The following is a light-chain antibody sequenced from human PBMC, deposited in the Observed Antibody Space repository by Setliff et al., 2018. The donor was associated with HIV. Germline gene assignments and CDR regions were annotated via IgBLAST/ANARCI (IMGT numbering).Light chain of an antibody. J-gene: IGLJ1*01. CDR3: CSYAGSNIFVV. CDR1: TIDIGSYNR. Sequence: QSVLTQPPSVSGSPGQSIIISCTGTTIDIGSYNRVSWHQHRPGTAPKLIMYEVNKRPSGVSNRFSGSKSGTTASLAISGLQADDEADYYCCSYAGSNIFVVFGTGTKVTGL. CDR2: EVN. V-gene: IGLV2-23*02.